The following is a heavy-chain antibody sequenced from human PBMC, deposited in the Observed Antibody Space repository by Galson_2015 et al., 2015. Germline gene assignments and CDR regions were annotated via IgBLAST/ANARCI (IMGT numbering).Heavy chain of an antibody. CDR1: GFTFSSYS. D-gene: IGHD2-8*01. CDR2: ISSSSSYI. Sequence: SLRLSCAASGFTFSSYSMNWVRQAPGKGLEWVSSISSSSSYIYYADSVKGRFTISRDNAKNSLYLQMNSLRAEDTAVYYCARDLDMVYNDAFDIWGQGTMVTVSS. CDR3: ARDLDMVYNDAFDI. J-gene: IGHJ3*02. V-gene: IGHV3-21*01.